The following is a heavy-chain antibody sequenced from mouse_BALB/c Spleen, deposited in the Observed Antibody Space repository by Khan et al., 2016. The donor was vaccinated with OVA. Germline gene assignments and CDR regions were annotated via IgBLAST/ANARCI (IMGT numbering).Heavy chain of an antibody. J-gene: IGHJ3*01. V-gene: IGHV1S137*01. Sequence: QVRLQQSGAELVRPGVSVKISCKGSGYTFTDYAMHWVKQSHAKSLEWIGVISTYYGDADYSQKFKDKATLTVDRSSSTAYMELASLTFEDSAIYYWARGGKFAYWGQGTLVTVSA. CDR3: ARGGKFAY. CDR1: GYTFTDYA. D-gene: IGHD1-1*02. CDR2: ISTYYGDA.